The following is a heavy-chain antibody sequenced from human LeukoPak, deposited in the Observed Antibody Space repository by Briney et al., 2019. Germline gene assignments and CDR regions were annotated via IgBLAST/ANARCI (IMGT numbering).Heavy chain of an antibody. CDR3: AGEDRGGATTGSDH. V-gene: IGHV4-39*01. CDR1: SGSISSSYYY. CDR2: IYYNGAT. J-gene: IGHJ4*02. Sequence: TSETLSLTCTVSSGSISSSYYYWGWIRQPPGKGLQWIGTIYYNGATQYNPSLKSRVTISVDTNRNQFSLKLTSVTAADTAVYYWAGEDRGGATTGSDHWGQGTSVTVS. D-gene: IGHD1-26*01.